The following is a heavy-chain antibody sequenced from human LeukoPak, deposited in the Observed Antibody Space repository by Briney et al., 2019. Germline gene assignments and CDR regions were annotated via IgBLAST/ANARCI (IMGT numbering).Heavy chain of an antibody. V-gene: IGHV4-59*08. CDR1: GGSLSSYY. CDR3: ARAYSYYYYGMDV. Sequence: SETLSLTCTVSGGSLSSYYWSWIRQPPGKGLEWIGYIYYSGSTNYNPSLKSRVTVSVDTSKNQFSLKLSSVTAADTAVYYCARAYSYYYYGMDVWGQGTTVTVSS. CDR2: IYYSGST. J-gene: IGHJ6*02. D-gene: IGHD3-16*01.